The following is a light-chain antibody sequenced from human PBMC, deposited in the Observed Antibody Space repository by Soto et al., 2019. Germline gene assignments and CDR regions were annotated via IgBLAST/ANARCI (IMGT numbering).Light chain of an antibody. CDR3: QQYNNWPPWT. CDR1: QSVSSN. V-gene: IGKV3-15*01. J-gene: IGKJ1*01. CDR2: GAS. Sequence: EIVMTQSPATLSVSPGERATLSCRASQSVSSNLAWYQQKPGQAPRLLIYGASTRATGIPARFSGSGSGTEFTLTISSLPCEDFAVYYCQQYNNWPPWTFGQGTKVEIK.